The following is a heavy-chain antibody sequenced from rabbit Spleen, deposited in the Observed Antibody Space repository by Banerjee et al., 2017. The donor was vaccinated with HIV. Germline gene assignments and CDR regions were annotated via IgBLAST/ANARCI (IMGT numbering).Heavy chain of an antibody. Sequence: QEQLEESGGDLVKPEGSLTLTCTASGFSFSSSYYMCWVRQAPGKGLEWIACIYGGSTGSTYYANWAKGRFTISKTSSTTVTLEMTSLTAADTATYFCARGGSAGYDYRLWGPGTLVTVS. V-gene: IGHV1S45*01. J-gene: IGHJ4*01. D-gene: IGHD6-1*01. CDR1: GFSFSSSYY. CDR3: ARGGSAGYDYRL. CDR2: IYGGSTGST.